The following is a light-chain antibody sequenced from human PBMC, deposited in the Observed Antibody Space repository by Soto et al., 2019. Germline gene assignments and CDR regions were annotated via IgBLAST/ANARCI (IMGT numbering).Light chain of an antibody. CDR2: EVS. CDR3: SSYTSHTTI. J-gene: IGLJ2*01. CDR1: SSDVGRHDY. Sequence: QSVLTQPASVSGSPGQSITISCTGTSSDVGRHDYVSWYQHHPGKAPKLMIYEVSSRPSGVSHRFSGSKSGNTASLTISGLQAEDEAVYYCSSYTSHTTIFGGGTKVTVL. V-gene: IGLV2-14*01.